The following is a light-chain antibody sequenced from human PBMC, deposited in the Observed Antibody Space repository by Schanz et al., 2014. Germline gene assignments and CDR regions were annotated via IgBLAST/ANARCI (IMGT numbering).Light chain of an antibody. CDR3: QQYGSSPGLT. J-gene: IGKJ4*01. V-gene: IGKV3-15*01. CDR2: GAS. CDR1: QSVSSN. Sequence: EIVMTQSPATLSVSPGERATLSCRASQSVSSNLAWYQQKPGQAPRLLIYGASTRATGIPGRFSGSGSGTEFTLTISRLEPEDFAVYYCQQYGSSPGLTFGGGTKVEIK.